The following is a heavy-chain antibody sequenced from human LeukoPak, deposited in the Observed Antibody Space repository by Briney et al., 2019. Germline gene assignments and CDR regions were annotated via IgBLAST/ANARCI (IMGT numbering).Heavy chain of an antibody. Sequence: GRSLRLSCAASGFTFSSYAMHWVRQAPGKGLEWVAVISYDGSNKYYADSVKGRFTISRDNSKNTRYLQMNSLRAEDTAVYYCARGTEGNPYLHGDYWGQGTLVTVSS. CDR1: GFTFSSYA. D-gene: IGHD4-23*01. CDR2: ISYDGSNK. CDR3: ARGTEGNPYLHGDY. V-gene: IGHV3-30*04. J-gene: IGHJ4*02.